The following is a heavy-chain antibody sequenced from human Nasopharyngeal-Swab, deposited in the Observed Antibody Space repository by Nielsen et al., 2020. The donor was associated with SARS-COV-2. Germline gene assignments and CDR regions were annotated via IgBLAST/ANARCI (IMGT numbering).Heavy chain of an antibody. V-gene: IGHV4-34*01. CDR1: GGSLNNYW. Sequence: SETLSLTCAVYGGSLNNYWWSWIRQTPGKGLEWIGEIYNRGTTNYNPSLKSRVTISVDTSKNQFSLELISVTAADTAVYYCARHIRGWDAFDIWGQGPPVPVSS. D-gene: IGHD6-19*01. CDR2: IYNRGTT. CDR3: ARHIRGWDAFDI. J-gene: IGHJ3*02.